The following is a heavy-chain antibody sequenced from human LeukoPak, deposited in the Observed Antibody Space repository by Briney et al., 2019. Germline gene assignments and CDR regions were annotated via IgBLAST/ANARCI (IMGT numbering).Heavy chain of an antibody. J-gene: IGHJ3*02. CDR1: GGSISSGSYY. V-gene: IGHV4-61*02. Sequence: RPSQTLSLTCTVSGGSISSGSYYWSWIRQPAGKGLEWIGRIYTSGSTNYNPSLKSRVTISVDKSKNQFSLKLSSVTAADTAVYYCARAIYDSSGYYAFDIWGQGTMVTVSS. D-gene: IGHD3-22*01. CDR3: ARAIYDSSGYYAFDI. CDR2: IYTSGST.